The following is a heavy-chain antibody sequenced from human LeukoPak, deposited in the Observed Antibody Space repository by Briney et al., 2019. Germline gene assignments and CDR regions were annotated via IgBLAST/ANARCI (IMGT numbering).Heavy chain of an antibody. D-gene: IGHD6-19*01. CDR2: IYPGDSDT. V-gene: IGHV5-51*01. CDR1: GYSFTNYW. CDR3: ARQGFSTAWFDFDS. J-gene: IGHJ4*02. Sequence: GESLKISCQGSGYSFTNYWVAWVRQMPGKGLECMGIIYPGDSDTRYSPSFQGQVTISADKSINTAYPQWSSLKASDTAMYYCARQGFSTAWFDFDSWGQGTLVTVSS.